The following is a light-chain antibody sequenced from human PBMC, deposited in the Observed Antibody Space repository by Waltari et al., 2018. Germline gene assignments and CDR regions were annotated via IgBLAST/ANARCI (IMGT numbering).Light chain of an antibody. CDR1: QSFLYGSNNKNY. Sequence: DIVMTQSPDSLAVSLGERATINCKSSQSFLYGSNNKNYLAWYQQKPGQPPKLLIYWASTRESGVPDRFSGSGSGTDFTLTISSLQAEDVAVYYCQQYYSTPLTFGQGTKVEIK. J-gene: IGKJ1*01. CDR3: QQYYSTPLT. CDR2: WAS. V-gene: IGKV4-1*01.